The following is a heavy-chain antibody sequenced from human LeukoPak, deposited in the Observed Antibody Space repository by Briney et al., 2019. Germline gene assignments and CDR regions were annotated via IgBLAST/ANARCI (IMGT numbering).Heavy chain of an antibody. CDR3: ARDRWCDL. CDR2: IYATGSA. Sequence: SETLSLTCTVSGGSMSSVYWSGIRQTAGKGLEWIGRIYATGSADYSPSLESRATMSIDTSRNQFSLNLTYVTAADTAVYYCARDRWCDLWGQGTLVTVSS. V-gene: IGHV4-4*07. J-gene: IGHJ5*02. CDR1: GGSMSSVY.